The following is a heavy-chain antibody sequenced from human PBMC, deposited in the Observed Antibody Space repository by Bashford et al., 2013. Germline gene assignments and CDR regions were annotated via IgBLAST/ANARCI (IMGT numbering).Heavy chain of an antibody. D-gene: IGHD3-22*01. CDR3: ARLDDSTGYNSDAFDI. CDR2: IYPGDSDT. J-gene: IGHJ3*02. V-gene: IGHV5-51*01. Sequence: WVRQMPGKGLEWMGIIYPGDSDTTYSPPFQGQVTLSADKSITTAYLQWGSLEASDTAMYYCARLDDSTGYNSDAFDIWGQGTMVTVSS.